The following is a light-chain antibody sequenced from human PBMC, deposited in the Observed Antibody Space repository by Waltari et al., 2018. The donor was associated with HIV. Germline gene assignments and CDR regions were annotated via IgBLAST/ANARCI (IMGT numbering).Light chain of an antibody. CDR2: GNT. J-gene: IGLJ2*01. CDR1: TPNIGAGYD. CDR3: QSYDSSLSGVI. Sequence: QSVLTQPPSVSGAPGQRVTISCTGNTPNIGAGYDVHWYQQLPGTAPKLLIYGNTNRPSGVPDRFSGSTFGTSASLAITGLQADDEADFYCQSYDSSLSGVIFGGGTKLTVL. V-gene: IGLV1-40*01.